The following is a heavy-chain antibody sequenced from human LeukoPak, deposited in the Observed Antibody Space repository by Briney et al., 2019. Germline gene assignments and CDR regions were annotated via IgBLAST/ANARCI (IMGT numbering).Heavy chain of an antibody. CDR2: ISGTGGST. Sequence: PGRSLRLSCAASGFTFSRYAMSWVRQAPGKGLEWVSAISGTGGSTYYADSVKGRFTISRDNSKNTLYLQMNSLRAEDTAVYYCAKTEAYYFDSSGNPYYFDYWGQGTLVTISS. CDR1: GFTFSRYA. J-gene: IGHJ4*02. V-gene: IGHV3-23*01. CDR3: AKTEAYYFDSSGNPYYFDY. D-gene: IGHD3-22*01.